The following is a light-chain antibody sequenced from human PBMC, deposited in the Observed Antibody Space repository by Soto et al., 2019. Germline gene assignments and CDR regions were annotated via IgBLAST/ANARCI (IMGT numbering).Light chain of an antibody. J-gene: IGKJ4*01. CDR1: QDINRY. Sequence: IQLTQSPSFLSASVGDRVTFTCRASQDINRYVAWYQQKSGQAPKLLIYRASNLRPGVPSRFSGSGSGTDFTLTISNLQPEDFATYHCQQVDSYPLTFGGGT. V-gene: IGKV1-9*01. CDR3: QQVDSYPLT. CDR2: RAS.